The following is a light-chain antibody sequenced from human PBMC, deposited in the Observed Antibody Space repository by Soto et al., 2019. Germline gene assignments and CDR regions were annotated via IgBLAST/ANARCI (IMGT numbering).Light chain of an antibody. J-gene: IGKJ1*01. V-gene: IGKV3-20*01. CDR1: QSISGTY. CDR2: SAS. CDR3: QHYGSSPST. Sequence: EFVLAQSPVTLSVSPGERATLPCKSSQSISGTYLAWYQQKPGQSPRLLIYSASTRAPGIPDRFSGSGSGTDFTLTISRLEPEDFAVYYCQHYGSSPSTFGRGTKVDIK.